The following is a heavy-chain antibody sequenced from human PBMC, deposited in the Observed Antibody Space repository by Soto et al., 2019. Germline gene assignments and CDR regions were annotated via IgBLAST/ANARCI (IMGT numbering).Heavy chain of an antibody. V-gene: IGHV5-51*01. D-gene: IGHD3-10*01. Sequence: PGESLKISCKGSGYSFNTYWIGWVRQMPGTGLEWMGIIYPDDSHTRYSPSFQGQVTISADKSISTAYLQWSSLKASDTAMYYCARRHYDSGSYRDDAFDIWGQGTLVTVSS. CDR3: ARRHYDSGSYRDDAFDI. CDR1: GYSFNTYW. CDR2: IYPDDSHT. J-gene: IGHJ3*02.